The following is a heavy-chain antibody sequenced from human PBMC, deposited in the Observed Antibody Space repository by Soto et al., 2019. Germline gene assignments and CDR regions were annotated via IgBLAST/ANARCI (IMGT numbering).Heavy chain of an antibody. CDR1: GFTFSSYG. CDR2: IWYDGSNK. CDR3: ARGRYYYDSSGYSPY. V-gene: IGHV3-33*01. J-gene: IGHJ4*02. D-gene: IGHD3-22*01. Sequence: QVQLVESGGGVVQPGRSLRLSCAASGFTFSSYGMHWVRQAPGKGLEWVAVIWYDGSNKYYADSVKGRFTISRDNSKNTLYLQMNSLRADDTAVYYCARGRYYYDSSGYSPYWGQATLVTVSS.